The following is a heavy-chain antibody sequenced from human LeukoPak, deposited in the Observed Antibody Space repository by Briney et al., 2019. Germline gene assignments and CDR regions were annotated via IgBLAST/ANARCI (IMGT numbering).Heavy chain of an antibody. CDR2: ISSSGSTI. CDR1: GFTFSSYE. V-gene: IGHV3-48*03. CDR3: ARVRSAAGFDY. D-gene: IGHD6-13*01. J-gene: IGHJ4*02. Sequence: GGSLRLSCAASGFTFSSYEMNWVRQAPGKGLEWVSYISSSGSTIYYADSVKGRFTISRDNAKNSLYLQMNSLRAEDTAVYYRARVRSAAGFDYWGQGTLVTVSS.